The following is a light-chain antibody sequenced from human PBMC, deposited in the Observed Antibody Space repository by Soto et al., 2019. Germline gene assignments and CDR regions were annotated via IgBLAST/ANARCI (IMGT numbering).Light chain of an antibody. Sequence: QSVLTQPPSASGTPGQRVTISCSGSSSNIGSTTVNWYQQLPGTAPKLLLYSNNQRPSGVPDRFSGSKSGTSASLAISGLQSEDEADYYCAAWDDSLNGDVVFGGGTKLTVL. CDR3: AAWDDSLNGDVV. CDR1: SSNIGSTT. V-gene: IGLV1-44*01. J-gene: IGLJ2*01. CDR2: SNN.